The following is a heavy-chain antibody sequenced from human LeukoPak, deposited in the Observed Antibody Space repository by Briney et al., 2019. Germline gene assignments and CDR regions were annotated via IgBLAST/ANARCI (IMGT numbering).Heavy chain of an antibody. CDR2: IYYSGSS. V-gene: IGHV4-59*01. CDR3: AGADRHDYGEDY. J-gene: IGHJ4*02. Sequence: SSETLSLTCTVSGGSISSYYWSWIRQPPGKGLEWIGFIYYSGSSYYNPSLKGRVTMSVDTSKNQFSLKLTSVTAADTAVYYCAGADRHDYGEDYWGQGTLVTVSS. CDR1: GGSISSYY. D-gene: IGHD4-17*01.